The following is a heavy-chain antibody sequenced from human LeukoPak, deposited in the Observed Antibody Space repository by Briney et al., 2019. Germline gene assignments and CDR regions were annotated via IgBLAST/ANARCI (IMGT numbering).Heavy chain of an antibody. CDR3: ARDSGSGYYLREYYFDY. V-gene: IGHV4-61*02. CDR1: GGSISSSSYY. CDR2: IYTSGST. D-gene: IGHD3-16*01. J-gene: IGHJ4*02. Sequence: SETLSLTCTVSGGSISSSSYYWSWIRQPAGKGLEWIGRIYTSGSTNYNPSLKSRVTMSVDTSKNQFSLKLSSVTAADTAVYCCARDSGSGYYLREYYFDYWGQGTLVTVSS.